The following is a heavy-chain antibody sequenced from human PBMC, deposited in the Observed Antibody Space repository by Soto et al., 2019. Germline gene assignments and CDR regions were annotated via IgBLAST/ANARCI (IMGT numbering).Heavy chain of an antibody. V-gene: IGHV4-39*01. CDR1: GGSISSSSYY. CDR3: ARPGNYGSGSYLYYLDY. Sequence: QLQLQESGPGLVKPSETLSLTCTVSGGSISSSSYYWGWIRQPPGKGLEWIGSIYYSGSTYYNPSLKSRVSLAVDTSKIQFSLKLSSVTAADTAVYYCARPGNYGSGSYLYYLDYWGQGTLVTVSS. D-gene: IGHD3-10*01. J-gene: IGHJ4*02. CDR2: IYYSGST.